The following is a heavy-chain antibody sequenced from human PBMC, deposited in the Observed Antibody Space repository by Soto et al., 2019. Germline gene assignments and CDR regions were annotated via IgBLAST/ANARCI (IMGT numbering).Heavy chain of an antibody. D-gene: IGHD6-13*01. CDR1: GFTLTTYG. Sequence: PVGSLSLSCAASGFTLTTYGMHRVRQAPGKGLEWVAAMSYDGTKEYYADSVKGRFTISRDSSRNTLFLQLNSLRAEDTAVYYCAKEFGSTWIDHWGEGTLVTVSS. V-gene: IGHV3-30*18. CDR2: MSYDGTKE. CDR3: AKEFGSTWIDH. J-gene: IGHJ4*02.